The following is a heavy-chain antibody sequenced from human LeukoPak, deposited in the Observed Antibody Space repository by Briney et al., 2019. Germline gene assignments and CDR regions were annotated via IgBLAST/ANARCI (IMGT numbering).Heavy chain of an antibody. D-gene: IGHD4-17*01. CDR3: AKDLDYGDYPWYFDY. CDR2: IRYDGSNK. CDR1: GFTFTSYG. J-gene: IGHJ4*02. Sequence: TGGSLRLSCATSGFTFTSYGMHWVRQAPGKGLEWVAFIRYDGSNKYYADSVKGRFTISRDNSKNTLYLQMNSLRAEDTAVYYCAKDLDYGDYPWYFDYWGQGTLVTVSS. V-gene: IGHV3-30*02.